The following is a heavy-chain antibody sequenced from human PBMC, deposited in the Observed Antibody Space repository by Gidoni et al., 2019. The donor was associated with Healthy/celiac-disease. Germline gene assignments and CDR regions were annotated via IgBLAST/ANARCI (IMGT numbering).Heavy chain of an antibody. CDR1: GFTFSSYA. Sequence: QVQLVESGGGVVQPGRSLRLSCAASGFTFSSYAMHWVRQAPGKGPEWVAVISYDGSNKYYADSVKGRFTISRDNSKNTLYLQMNSLRAEDTAVYYCARESGYWGFDYWGQGTLVTVSS. CDR2: ISYDGSNK. J-gene: IGHJ4*02. CDR3: ARESGYWGFDY. D-gene: IGHD3-3*01. V-gene: IGHV3-30-3*01.